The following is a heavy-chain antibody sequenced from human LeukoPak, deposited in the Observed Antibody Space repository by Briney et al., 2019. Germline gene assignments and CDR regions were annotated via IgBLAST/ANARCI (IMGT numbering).Heavy chain of an antibody. CDR2: INPSGGST. CDR3: ARVAPQYYDFWSGYPSYGMDV. D-gene: IGHD3-3*01. V-gene: IGHV1-46*01. Sequence: ASVKVSCKASGYTFTSYYMHWVRQAPGQGLEWMGIINPSGGSTSYAQKFQGRVTMTRDTSTSTVYMELSSLRSEDTAVYYCARVAPQYYDFWSGYPSYGMDVWGQGTTVTVSS. J-gene: IGHJ6*02. CDR1: GYTFTSYY.